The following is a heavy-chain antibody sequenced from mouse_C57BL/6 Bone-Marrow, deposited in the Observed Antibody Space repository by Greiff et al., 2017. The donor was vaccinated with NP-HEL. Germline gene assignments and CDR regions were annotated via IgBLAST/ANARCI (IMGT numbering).Heavy chain of an antibody. V-gene: IGHV1-5*01. CDR3: TRGHSNYAWFAY. Sequence: VQLQQSGTVLARPGASVKMSCKTSGYSFTSYWMHWVNQRPGQGLEWIGAIYPGNSDTSYNQKFKGKAKLTAVTSASTAYMKLSSLTNEDSAVYYCTRGHSNYAWFAYWGQGTLVTVSA. CDR2: IYPGNSDT. J-gene: IGHJ3*01. CDR1: GYSFTSYW. D-gene: IGHD2-5*01.